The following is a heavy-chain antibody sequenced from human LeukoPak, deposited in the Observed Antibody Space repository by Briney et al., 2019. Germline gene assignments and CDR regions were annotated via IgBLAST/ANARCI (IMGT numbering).Heavy chain of an antibody. CDR3: ARGGGYYAIDY. J-gene: IGHJ4*02. D-gene: IGHD1-26*01. CDR2: VYSDDTT. Sequence: GGSLRLSCAASGFTLSNYAMHWVRQAPGKGLEWVSVVYSDDTTYYADSVKGRFTISRDNSKNTLYLQMNNLRAEDTAVYYCARGGGYYAIDYWGQGTLVTVSS. CDR1: GFTLSNYA. V-gene: IGHV3-53*01.